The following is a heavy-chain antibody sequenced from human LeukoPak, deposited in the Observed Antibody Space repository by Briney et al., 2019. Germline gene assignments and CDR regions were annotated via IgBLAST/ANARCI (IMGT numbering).Heavy chain of an antibody. CDR1: GFTFSNYE. CDR2: ISAIDSTT. V-gene: IGHV3-48*03. J-gene: IGHJ5*02. Sequence: GGCLRLSCAASGFTFSNYEMNWVRQAPGKGLEWVSYISAIDSTTYYADSVKGRFTISRDNAKNSLYLQMNSLRVEDTAVYHCARGLASSNWPHWFDPWGQGTLVSVSS. D-gene: IGHD6-13*01. CDR3: ARGLASSNWPHWFDP.